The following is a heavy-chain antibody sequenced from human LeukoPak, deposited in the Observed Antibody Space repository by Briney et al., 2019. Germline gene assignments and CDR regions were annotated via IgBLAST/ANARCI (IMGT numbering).Heavy chain of an antibody. CDR1: GFTFSSSA. D-gene: IGHD2-15*01. V-gene: IGHV3-23*01. Sequence: GGSLRLSCAASGFTFSSSAMSWVRQAPGKGLEWVSAISNNGGYAYYADSVQGRFTISRDNSKSTLCLQMNSLRAEDMAVYYCAKQLGYCSDGSCYFPYWGQGTLVTVSS. J-gene: IGHJ4*02. CDR2: ISNNGGYA. CDR3: AKQLGYCSDGSCYFPY.